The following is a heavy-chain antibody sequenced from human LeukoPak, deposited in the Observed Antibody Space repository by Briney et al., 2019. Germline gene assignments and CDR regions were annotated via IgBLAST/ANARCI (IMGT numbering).Heavy chain of an antibody. D-gene: IGHD6-19*01. Sequence: GGSLRLSCAASGFTFSSHCMHWVRQASGKGLEWVAFIWYDGSNTYYADSVKGRFTISRDNSKNTVYLQMSSLRGEDTAVYYCARDIAVAGTYHFDPWGQGTLVTVSS. CDR3: ARDIAVAGTYHFDP. CDR2: IWYDGSNT. V-gene: IGHV3-33*01. CDR1: GFTFSSHC. J-gene: IGHJ5*02.